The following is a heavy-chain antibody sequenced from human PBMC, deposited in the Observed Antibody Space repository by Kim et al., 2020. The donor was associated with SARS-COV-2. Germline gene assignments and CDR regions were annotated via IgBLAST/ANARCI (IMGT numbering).Heavy chain of an antibody. CDR1: GGSISSSSYY. Sequence: SETLSLTCTVSGGSISSSSYYWGWIRQPPGKGLEWIGSIYYSGSTYYNPSLKSRVTISVDTSKNQFSLKLSSVTAADTAVYYCARSGIAAARPYYYYGMDVWGQGTTVTVSS. CDR3: ARSGIAAARPYYYYGMDV. J-gene: IGHJ6*02. V-gene: IGHV4-39*07. D-gene: IGHD6-13*01. CDR2: IYYSGST.